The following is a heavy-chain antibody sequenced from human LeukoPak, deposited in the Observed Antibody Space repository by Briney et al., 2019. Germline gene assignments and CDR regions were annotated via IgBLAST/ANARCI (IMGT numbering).Heavy chain of an antibody. J-gene: IGHJ6*02. Sequence: GGSLRLSCAASGFTFSSYGMHWVRQAPGKGLEWVAVIWYDGSNKYYADSVKGRFTISRDNSKNTLYLQMNSLRAEDTAVYYCASDQNPYGDYEVGYYYGMDVWGQGTTVTVSS. CDR2: IWYDGSNK. CDR1: GFTFSSYG. D-gene: IGHD4-17*01. V-gene: IGHV3-33*01. CDR3: ASDQNPYGDYEVGYYYGMDV.